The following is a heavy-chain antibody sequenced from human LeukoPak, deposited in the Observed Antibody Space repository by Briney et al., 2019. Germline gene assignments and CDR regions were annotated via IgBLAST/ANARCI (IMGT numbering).Heavy chain of an antibody. J-gene: IGHJ6*03. CDR2: INHSGST. CDR3: ARVPPLYCSGSSCYSKYYYYMDV. D-gene: IGHD2-15*01. Sequence: SETLSLTCAVYGGSFSGYYWSWIRQPPGKGLEWIGEINHSGSTNYNPSLKSRVTISVDTSKNQFSLKLSSVTAADTAVYYCARVPPLYCSGSSCYSKYYYYMDVWGKGTTVTVSS. V-gene: IGHV4-34*01. CDR1: GGSFSGYY.